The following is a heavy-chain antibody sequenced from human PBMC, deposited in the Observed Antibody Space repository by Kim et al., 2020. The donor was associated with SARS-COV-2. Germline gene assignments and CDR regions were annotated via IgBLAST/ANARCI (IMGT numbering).Heavy chain of an antibody. CDR1: GFTFSSYA. CDR2: ISGTGGST. V-gene: IGHV3-23*01. D-gene: IGHD3-3*01. CDR3: AKDGSITFFGVATVAGYYYYGMDV. J-gene: IGHJ6*02. Sequence: GGSLRLSCAASGFTFSSYAMSWVRQAPGKGLEWVSAISGTGGSTYYADSVKGRFTISRDNSKNTLYLQMNSVRAEDTAVYYCAKDGSITFFGVATVAGYYYYGMDVWGQGTTVTVSS.